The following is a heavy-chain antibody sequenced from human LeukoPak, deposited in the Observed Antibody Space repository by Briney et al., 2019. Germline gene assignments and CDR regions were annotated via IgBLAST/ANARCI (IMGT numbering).Heavy chain of an antibody. CDR3: ARDQGFCSSTSCSNYYGMDV. V-gene: IGHV1-69*13. CDR1: GGTFSSYA. CDR2: IIPIFGTA. D-gene: IGHD2-2*01. J-gene: IGHJ6*02. Sequence: SVKVSCKASGGTFSSYAISWVRQAPGQGLEWMGGIIPIFGTANYAQKFQGRVTITADESTSTAYMGLSSLRSEDTAVYYCARDQGFCSSTSCSNYYGMDVWGQGTTVTVSS.